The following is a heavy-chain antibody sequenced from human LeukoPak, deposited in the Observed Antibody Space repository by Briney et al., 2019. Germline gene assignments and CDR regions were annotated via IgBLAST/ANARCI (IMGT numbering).Heavy chain of an antibody. J-gene: IGHJ4*02. CDR1: GGSFRGYY. CDR2: INHSGST. Sequence: SETLSLTCAVYGGSFRGYYWSWIRQPPGKGLEWIGEINHSGSTNYNPSLKSRVTISVDTSKNQFSLKLSSVTAADTAVYYCARETREMGYCTNGVCWGPYYLDYWGQGTLVTVSS. D-gene: IGHD2-8*01. V-gene: IGHV4-34*01. CDR3: ARETREMGYCTNGVCWGPYYLDY.